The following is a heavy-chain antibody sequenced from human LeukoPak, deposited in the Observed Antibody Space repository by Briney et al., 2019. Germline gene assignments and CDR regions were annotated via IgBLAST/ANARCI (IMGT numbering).Heavy chain of an antibody. D-gene: IGHD4-23*01. CDR2: INPSGGST. CDR1: GYTFTSYY. Sequence: ASVKVPCKASGYTFTSYYTHWVRQAPGQGLEWMGIINPSGGSTSYAQKFQGRVTMTRDMSTSTVYMELSSLRSEDTAVYYCASAQYGGNHFDYWGQGTLVTVSS. V-gene: IGHV1-46*01. J-gene: IGHJ4*02. CDR3: ASAQYGGNHFDY.